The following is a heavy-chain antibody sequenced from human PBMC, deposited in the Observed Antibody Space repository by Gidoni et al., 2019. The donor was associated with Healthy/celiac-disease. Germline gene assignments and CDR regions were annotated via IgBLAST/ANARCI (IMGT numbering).Heavy chain of an antibody. V-gene: IGHV3-21*01. D-gene: IGHD6-19*01. CDR2: ISSSSSYI. CDR1: GVTFSSDS. CDR3: ARALIVDYIAVACSNFDY. J-gene: IGHJ4*02. Sequence: EVQLVESGGGMVKPGGSLRLSCEASGVTFSSDSMNWVRPAPGKGLEWVSSISSSSSYIYYADSVKGRFTISRDNAKNSLYLQMNSLRAEDTAVYYCARALIVDYIAVACSNFDYWGQGTLVTVSS.